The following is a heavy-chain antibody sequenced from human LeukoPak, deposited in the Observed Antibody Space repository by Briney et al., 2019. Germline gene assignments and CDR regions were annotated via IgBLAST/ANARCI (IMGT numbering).Heavy chain of an antibody. V-gene: IGHV4-34*01. CDR2: INHSGST. D-gene: IGHD5-18*01. CDR1: GGSFSGYY. CDR3: ARGGGYSYGQMRGYFDY. Sequence: PSETLSLTCAVYGGSFSGYYWSWIRQPPGKGLEWIGEINHSGSTNYNPSLKSRVTISVDTSKNQFSLKLSSVTAADTAVYYCARGGGYSYGQMRGYFDYWGQGTLATVSS. J-gene: IGHJ4*02.